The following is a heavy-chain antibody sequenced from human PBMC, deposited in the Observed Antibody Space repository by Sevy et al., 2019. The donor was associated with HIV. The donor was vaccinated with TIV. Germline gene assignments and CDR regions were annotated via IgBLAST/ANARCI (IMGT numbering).Heavy chain of an antibody. CDR2: ISGSGGST. CDR3: AKDTGVYGMDV. V-gene: IGHV3-23*01. CDR1: GFTFSSYA. Sequence: GGSLRLSCAASGFTFSSYAMSWVRQAPGKGLEWVSAISGSGGSTYYADSEKGRFTISRDNSKNTLYLQMNSMRAEETAEYYGAKDTGVYGMDVWGQGTTVTVSS. D-gene: IGHD1-1*01. J-gene: IGHJ6*02.